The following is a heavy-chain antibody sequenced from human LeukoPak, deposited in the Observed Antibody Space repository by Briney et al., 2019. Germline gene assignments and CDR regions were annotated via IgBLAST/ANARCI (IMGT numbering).Heavy chain of an antibody. Sequence: PGGSLRLSCAASGFTFSSYGMSWVRQAPGKGLEWVSAISGSGGSTYYADSVNGRFTISIDNSKNTLYLQMNSLRADDTAVYYCAKIRDYGGRWDFDYWGQGTLVTVSS. V-gene: IGHV3-23*01. CDR2: ISGSGGST. D-gene: IGHD4-23*01. J-gene: IGHJ4*02. CDR3: AKIRDYGGRWDFDY. CDR1: GFTFSSYG.